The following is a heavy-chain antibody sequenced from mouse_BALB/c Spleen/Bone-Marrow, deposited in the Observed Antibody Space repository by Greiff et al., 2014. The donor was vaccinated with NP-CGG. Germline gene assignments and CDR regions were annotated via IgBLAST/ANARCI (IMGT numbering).Heavy chain of an antibody. CDR1: GYVFTGYN. CDR3: ASGNWAY. Sequence: VQLQQPGPELVKPGASVKVSCKASGYVFTGYNMYWVKQSHGKSLEWIGYIEPYNGGTSYNQKFKGKATLTVDKSSSTAYMYLNSLTSEDSAVYYCASGNWAYWGQGTLVTVSA. D-gene: IGHD2-1*01. CDR2: IEPYNGGT. V-gene: IGHV1S135*01. J-gene: IGHJ3*01.